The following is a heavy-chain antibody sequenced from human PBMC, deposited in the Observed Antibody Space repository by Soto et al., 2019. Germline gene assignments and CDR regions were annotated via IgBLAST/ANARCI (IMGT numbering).Heavy chain of an antibody. CDR2: ITGSGGTT. CDR3: AKGRYSSVYYGMDV. D-gene: IGHD6-19*01. Sequence: GGSLRLSCAASGFTFSGYAMNWGRQAPGKGLEWVSVITGSGGTTYDADSVKGRFTISRDNSKNTLYLQMNSLRVEDTAVYYCAKGRYSSVYYGMDVWGQGTAVTVSS. CDR1: GFTFSGYA. V-gene: IGHV3-23*01. J-gene: IGHJ6*02.